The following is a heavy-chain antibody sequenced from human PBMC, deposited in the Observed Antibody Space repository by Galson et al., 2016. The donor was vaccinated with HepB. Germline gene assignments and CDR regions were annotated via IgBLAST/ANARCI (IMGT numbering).Heavy chain of an antibody. CDR1: GYTLTESS. D-gene: IGHD2-2*01. CDR3: ATDPIIGMYSTSWYYFDY. CDR2: FDPEDRET. Sequence: SVKVSCKVSGYTLTESSIHWVRQAPGKGLEWMGGFDPEDRETIYSQKLQGRVTMTEDTSTDTTYMELSSLRSEDTAVYFCATDPIIGMYSTSWYYFDYWGQGTLVTVSS. J-gene: IGHJ4*02. V-gene: IGHV1-24*01.